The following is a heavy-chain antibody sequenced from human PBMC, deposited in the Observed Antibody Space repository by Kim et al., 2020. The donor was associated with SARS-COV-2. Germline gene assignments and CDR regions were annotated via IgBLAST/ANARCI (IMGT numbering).Heavy chain of an antibody. CDR2: INHSGST. D-gene: IGHD7-27*01. V-gene: IGHV4-34*01. CDR1: GGSFSGYY. CDR3: ARGTGFQGNGMDV. Sequence: SETLSLTCAVYGGSFSGYYWSWIRQPPGKGLEWIGEINHSGSTNYNPSLKSRVTISVDTSKNQFSLKLSSVTAADTAVYYCARGTGFQGNGMDVWGQGTTVTVSS. J-gene: IGHJ6*02.